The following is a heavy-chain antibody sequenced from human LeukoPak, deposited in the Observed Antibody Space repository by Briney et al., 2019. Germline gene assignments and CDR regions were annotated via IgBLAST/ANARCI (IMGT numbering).Heavy chain of an antibody. Sequence: PGRSLRLSCTASGFTFGDYSINWVRQAPGKGLEWVGFIRSKTYGGTAEYAASVKGRFTISRDDSKSIAYLQMNSLKTEDTAMYYCMRVTSSGGFIYGFDHWGQGTLVTVSS. D-gene: IGHD5-18*01. J-gene: IGHJ4*02. CDR1: GFTFGDYS. CDR2: IRSKTYGGTA. CDR3: MRVTSSGGFIYGFDH. V-gene: IGHV3-49*04.